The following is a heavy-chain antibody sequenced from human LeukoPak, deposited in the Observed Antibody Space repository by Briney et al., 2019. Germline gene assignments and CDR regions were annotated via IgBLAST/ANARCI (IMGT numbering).Heavy chain of an antibody. J-gene: IGHJ5*02. Sequence: ASVKVSCKASGYTFTSYGISWVRQAPGQGLEWMGWISAYNGNTNYAQKLQGRVTMTTDTSTSTAYMELRSLRSDDTAVYYWARLRLRGREGNWFDPWGQGTLVTVSS. V-gene: IGHV1-18*01. CDR1: GYTFTSYG. D-gene: IGHD5-12*01. CDR2: ISAYNGNT. CDR3: ARLRLRGREGNWFDP.